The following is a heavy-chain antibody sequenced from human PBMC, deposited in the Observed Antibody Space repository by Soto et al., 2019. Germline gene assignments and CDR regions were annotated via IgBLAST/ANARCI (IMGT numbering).Heavy chain of an antibody. CDR3: ARDRYYYDSSGSDGMDV. Sequence: ASVKVSCKASGYTFTSYYMHWVRQAPGQGLEWMGIINPSGGSTSYAQKFQGGVTMTRDTSTSTVYMELSSLRSEDTAVYYCARDRYYYDSSGSDGMDVWGQGTTVTVSS. D-gene: IGHD3-22*01. V-gene: IGHV1-46*01. J-gene: IGHJ6*02. CDR1: GYTFTSYY. CDR2: INPSGGST.